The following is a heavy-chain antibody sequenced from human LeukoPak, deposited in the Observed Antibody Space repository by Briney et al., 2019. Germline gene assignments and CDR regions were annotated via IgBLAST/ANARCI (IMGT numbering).Heavy chain of an antibody. J-gene: IGHJ4*02. CDR1: GFIFSTYG. D-gene: IGHD3-3*01. CDR3: ARDERLLSFLK. Sequence: PGGSLRLSCAASGFIFSTYGMHWVRRAPGKGLEWVAFIRNDGSDKYYAVSVKGRFTISRDNSKNTLYLQMNSLRAEDTAIYYCARDERLLSFLKWGQGTLVTVSA. CDR2: IRNDGSDK. V-gene: IGHV3-30*02.